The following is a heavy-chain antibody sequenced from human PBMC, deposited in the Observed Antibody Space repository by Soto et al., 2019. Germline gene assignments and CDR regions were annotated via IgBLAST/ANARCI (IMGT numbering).Heavy chain of an antibody. J-gene: IGHJ4*02. D-gene: IGHD1-26*01. CDR2: IKQDGSEK. Sequence: EVQLVESGGGLVQPGGSLRLSCAASGFTFSSYWMSWVRQAPGKGLEWVANIKQDGSEKYYVDSVKGRFTISRDNAKNSLYLQMNGLRAEDTAVYYCARGWWELLRLFDYWGQGTLVTVSS. CDR1: GFTFSSYW. CDR3: ARGWWELLRLFDY. V-gene: IGHV3-7*04.